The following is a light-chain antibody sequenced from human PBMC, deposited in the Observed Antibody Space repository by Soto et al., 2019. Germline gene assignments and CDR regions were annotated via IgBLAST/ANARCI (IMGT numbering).Light chain of an antibody. V-gene: IGLV4-69*01. CDR3: QTWGTGIEV. CDR2: LNSDGSH. CDR1: SRHSSYT. J-gene: IGLJ3*02. Sequence: QLVLTQSPSASASLGASVKLTCTLSSRHSSYTIAWHQQQPEKGPRYLMTLNSDGSHSKGDGIPDRFSGSSSGAERYLSISSLQSEDEADYYCQTWGTGIEVFGGGTKVTVL.